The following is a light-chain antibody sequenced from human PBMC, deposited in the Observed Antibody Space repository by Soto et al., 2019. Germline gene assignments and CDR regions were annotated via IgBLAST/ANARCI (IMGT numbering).Light chain of an antibody. V-gene: IGLV1-40*01. J-gene: IGLJ1*01. CDR2: GNS. CDR1: SSNIGAGYD. CDR3: QSYDSSLSVYV. Sequence: QSVLTQPPSVSGAPGQRVTISCTGSSSNIGAGYDVHWYQQLPRTAPKLLIYGNSNRPSGVPDRLSGSKSGTSASLAINGLQAYGWDDYYCQSYDSSLSVYVFGTGTKLTVL.